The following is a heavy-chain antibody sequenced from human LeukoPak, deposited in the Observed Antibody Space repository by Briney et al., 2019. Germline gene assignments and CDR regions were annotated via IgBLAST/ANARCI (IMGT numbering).Heavy chain of an antibody. D-gene: IGHD3-22*01. J-gene: IGHJ4*02. CDR1: GGSISSYY. V-gene: IGHV4-59*01. CDR2: IYYSGST. Sequence: NSSETLSLTCTVSGGSISSYYWSWIRQRPGKGLEWIGYIYYSGSTNYNPSLKSRVTISVDTSKNQLSLKLSSVTAADTAVYYCARGGPPYYYDSSGYLDYWGQGTLVTVSS. CDR3: ARGGPPYYYDSSGYLDY.